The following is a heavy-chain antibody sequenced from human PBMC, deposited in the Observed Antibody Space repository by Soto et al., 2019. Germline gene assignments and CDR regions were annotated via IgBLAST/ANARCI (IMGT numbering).Heavy chain of an antibody. J-gene: IGHJ3*02. D-gene: IGHD5-12*01. Sequence: GSGPTLVNPTQTLTLTCTFSGFSLSTSGMRVSRIRQPPGKALEWLARIDWDDDKFYSTSLKTRLTISKDTSKNQVVLTMTNMDPVDTATYYCARIPSYSGYANDAFDIWGQGAMVTVSS. CDR2: IDWDDDK. V-gene: IGHV2-70*04. CDR1: GFSLSTSGMR. CDR3: ARIPSYSGYANDAFDI.